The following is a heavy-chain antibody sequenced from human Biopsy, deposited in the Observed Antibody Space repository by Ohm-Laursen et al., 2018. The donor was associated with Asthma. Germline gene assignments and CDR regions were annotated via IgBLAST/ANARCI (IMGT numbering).Heavy chain of an antibody. CDR3: LRDTLGYYFDI. Sequence: SLRLSCSASGRHFGRYNMHWARQAPGKGLEWVAVITFDGSTQHYGYSVKGRFTISRDNSKNMLFLQMNSLRAEDTAVYYCLRDTLGYYFDIWGQGTQVTVSS. V-gene: IGHV3-30-3*01. CDR2: ITFDGSTQ. CDR1: GRHFGRYN. J-gene: IGHJ4*02. D-gene: IGHD6-13*01.